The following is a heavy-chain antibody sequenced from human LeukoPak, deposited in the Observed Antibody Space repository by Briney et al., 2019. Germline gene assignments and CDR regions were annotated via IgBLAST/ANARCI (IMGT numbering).Heavy chain of an antibody. CDR1: GXSVNGYY. J-gene: IGHJ4*02. CDR3: ARDPPEDEWNSLDS. Sequence: PSETLSLTCTVSGXSVNGYYWNWIRQAPGKGLEWIGFIHYSGLTVYSPSLQSRVSMSVDTSRNQFSLDLSSVTAADTALHYCARDPPEDEWNSLDSWGQGILVTVSS. D-gene: IGHD1-7*01. V-gene: IGHV4-59*02. CDR2: IHYSGLT.